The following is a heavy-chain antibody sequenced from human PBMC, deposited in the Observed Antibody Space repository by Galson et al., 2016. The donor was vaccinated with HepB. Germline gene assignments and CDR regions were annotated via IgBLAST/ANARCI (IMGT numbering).Heavy chain of an antibody. V-gene: IGHV3-9*01. D-gene: IGHD5-18*01. Sequence: SLRLSCAASGFSFDYFAMHWVRQAPGKGLEWVSGISWNSGSIGYADSVKGRFTISRDNAKNTLYLQMNSLRAEDTALYYCAKDHRAYSYGHHYFDYWGQGTLVIVSS. J-gene: IGHJ4*02. CDR3: AKDHRAYSYGHHYFDY. CDR1: GFSFDYFA. CDR2: ISWNSGSI.